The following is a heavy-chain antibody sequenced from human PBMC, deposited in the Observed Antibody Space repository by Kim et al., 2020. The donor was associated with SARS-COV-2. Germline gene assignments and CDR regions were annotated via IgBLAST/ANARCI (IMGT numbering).Heavy chain of an antibody. V-gene: IGHV4-39*01. J-gene: IGHJ4*02. CDR2: IYYSGST. D-gene: IGHD6-13*01. Sequence: SETLSLTCTVSGGSISSSSYYWGWIRQPPGKGLEWIGSIYYSGSTYYNPSLKSRVTISVDTAKNQFSLKLSSVTAADTAVYYCARHPSRYSSSWYYFDYWGQGTLVTVSS. CDR1: GGSISSSSYY. CDR3: ARHPSRYSSSWYYFDY.